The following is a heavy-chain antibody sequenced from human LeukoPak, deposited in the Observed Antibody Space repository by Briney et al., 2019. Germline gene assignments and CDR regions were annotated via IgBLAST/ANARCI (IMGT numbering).Heavy chain of an antibody. CDR3: ARAVTVTLNWFDP. J-gene: IGHJ5*02. CDR1: GGSFSGYY. CDR2: INHSGST. D-gene: IGHD4-11*01. Sequence: PSETLSLTCAVYGGSFSGYYWSWIRQHPGKGLEWIGEINHSGSTNYNPSLKSRVTISVDTSKNQFSLKLSSVTAADTAVYYCARAVTVTLNWFDPWGQGTLVTVSS. V-gene: IGHV4-34*01.